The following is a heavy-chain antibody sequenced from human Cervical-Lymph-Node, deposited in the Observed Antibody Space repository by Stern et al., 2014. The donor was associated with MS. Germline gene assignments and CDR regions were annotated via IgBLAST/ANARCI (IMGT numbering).Heavy chain of an antibody. V-gene: IGHV1-69*01. CDR3: ARAGGSTVGYYVDY. Sequence: VQLVQSGAAVKKPGSSVKVSCQTSGDTFTRHAINWVRQAPGQGLECMGGIIPILGTTNHAQTLRDRVTITADASTNTVYMELSSLRSEDTAVYFCARAGGSTVGYYVDYWGQGTLVTVSS. CDR2: IIPILGTT. CDR1: GDTFTRHA. D-gene: IGHD4-11*01. J-gene: IGHJ4*02.